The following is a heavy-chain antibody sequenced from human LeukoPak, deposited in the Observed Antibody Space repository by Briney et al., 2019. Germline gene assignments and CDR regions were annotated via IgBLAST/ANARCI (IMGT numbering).Heavy chain of an antibody. CDR3: ARGGVRGILLPVDS. D-gene: IGHD3-10*01. J-gene: IGHJ4*02. Sequence: GGSLSLSCAVSGFTFSDYWVSWVRQTPGKGLEWVANIKHDGTNKYYLDSVKGRFTLSRDNAKNSLYLQMNSLRVEDTAVYYCARGGVRGILLPVDSWGQGTLVTVSS. CDR2: IKHDGTNK. CDR1: GFTFSDYW. V-gene: IGHV3-7*01.